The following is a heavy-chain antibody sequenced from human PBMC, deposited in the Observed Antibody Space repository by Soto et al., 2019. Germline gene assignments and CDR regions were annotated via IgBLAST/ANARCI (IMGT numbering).Heavy chain of an antibody. CDR1: GFTFISYW. J-gene: IGHJ6*02. D-gene: IGHD6-19*01. CDR3: ARLKHESIAVAGTDYYYYGMDV. Sequence: GGSLRLSCAASGFTFISYWMSWVRQAPGKGLEWVANIKQDGSEKYYVDSVKGRFTISRDNAKNSLYLQMNSLRAEDTAVYYCARLKHESIAVAGTDYYYYGMDVWGQGTTVTVSS. CDR2: IKQDGSEK. V-gene: IGHV3-7*03.